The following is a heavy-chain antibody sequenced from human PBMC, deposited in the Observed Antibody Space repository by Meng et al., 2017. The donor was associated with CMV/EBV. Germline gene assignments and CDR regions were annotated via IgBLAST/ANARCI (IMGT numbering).Heavy chain of an antibody. CDR3: ARSSIVVVPAARSFDY. Sequence: VKVSCKASGGTFSSYAISWVRQAPGQGLEWMGGIIPIFGTANYAQKFQGRVTITTDESTSTAYMELSSLRSEDTAVYYCARSSIVVVPAARSFDYWGQGTLVTVSS. CDR2: IIPIFGTA. CDR1: GGTFSSYA. V-gene: IGHV1-69*05. J-gene: IGHJ4*02. D-gene: IGHD2-2*01.